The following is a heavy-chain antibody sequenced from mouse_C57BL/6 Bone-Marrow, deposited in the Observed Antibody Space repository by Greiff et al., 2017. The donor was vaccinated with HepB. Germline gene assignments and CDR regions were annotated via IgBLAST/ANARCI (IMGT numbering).Heavy chain of an antibody. D-gene: IGHD1-1*01. V-gene: IGHV10-3*01. J-gene: IGHJ3*01. CDR2: IRSKSSNYAT. CDR3: VRGDYSFAY. CDR1: GFTFNTYA. Sequence: EVQLVESGGGLVQPKGSLKLSCAASGFTFNTYAMHWVRQAPGKGLEWVARIRSKSSNYATYYAVSVQDRFTITRDDSQSMLYLQMTNEKTEDTAMYYDVRGDYSFAYWGQGTRVTVSA.